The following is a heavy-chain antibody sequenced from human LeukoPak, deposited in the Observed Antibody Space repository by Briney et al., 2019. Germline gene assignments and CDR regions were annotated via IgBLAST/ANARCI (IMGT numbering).Heavy chain of an antibody. CDR1: GFAVSSNY. CDR3: AMGGYYFDY. Sequence: GGSLRLSCAASGFAVSSNYMSWVRQAPGKGLEWVSTISDSSGSTYYADSVKGRFTISRDNSKNTLYLQMNSLRAEDTAVYYCAMGGYYFDYWGQGTLVTVSS. J-gene: IGHJ4*02. V-gene: IGHV3-66*03. D-gene: IGHD1-26*01. CDR2: ISDSSGST.